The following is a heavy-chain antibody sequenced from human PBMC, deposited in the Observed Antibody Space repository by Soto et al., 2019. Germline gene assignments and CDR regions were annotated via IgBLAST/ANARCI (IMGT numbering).Heavy chain of an antibody. V-gene: IGHV4-59*01. CDR3: ARGGSEGGLDV. CDR2: LYYSGNT. J-gene: IGHJ6*02. Sequence: QMQLQESGPGVVKPSETLSLTCTVSGASISTYYWTWIRQAPGKGLEWIGYLYYSGNTNYNPSLKSRVTMSVDTSKNLFSLTLTSATAADTAVYFCARGGSEGGLDVWGQGTTVAVSS. D-gene: IGHD3-10*01. CDR1: GASISTYY.